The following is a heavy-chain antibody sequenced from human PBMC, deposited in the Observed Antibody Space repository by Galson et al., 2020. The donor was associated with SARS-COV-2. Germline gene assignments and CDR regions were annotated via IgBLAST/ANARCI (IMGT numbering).Heavy chain of an antibody. CDR3: ASRRITMIGPRIDAFDI. D-gene: IGHD3-22*01. J-gene: IGHJ3*02. CDR1: GYTFTGYY. CDR2: INPNSGGT. V-gene: IGHV1-2*02. Sequence: ASVKVSCKASGYTFTGYYMHWVRQAPGQGLEWMGWINPNSGGTNYAQKFQGRVTMTRDTSISTAYMELSRLRSDDTAVYYCASRRITMIGPRIDAFDIWGQGTMVTVSS.